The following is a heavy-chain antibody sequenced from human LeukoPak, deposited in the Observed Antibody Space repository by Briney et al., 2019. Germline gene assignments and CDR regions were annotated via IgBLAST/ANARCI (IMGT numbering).Heavy chain of an antibody. J-gene: IGHJ4*02. Sequence: PGGSVRLLCAASGFTVCSNYMIGLRPARGKGVEGVSVIYSGGSTYYADSVEGRFTISRDNSKNTLYLQMNSLRAEDTAVYYCARDSGQLGSGDYFDYWGQGTLVTVSS. CDR2: IYSGGST. CDR1: GFTVCSNY. D-gene: IGHD1-1*01. CDR3: ARDSGQLGSGDYFDY. V-gene: IGHV3-66*01.